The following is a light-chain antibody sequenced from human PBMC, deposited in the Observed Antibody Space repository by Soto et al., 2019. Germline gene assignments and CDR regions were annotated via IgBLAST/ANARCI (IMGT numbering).Light chain of an antibody. Sequence: EIVLAQCPAILSLSPGEXAXXTCRASQSIERKLGWYKKKPGKDHRLIIYNEFQRVGGVPARFSGSVYGTEFTITIRRMETEDFAVYYCQKRTTPTTFGGGTKVDIK. CDR1: QSIERK. J-gene: IGKJ4*01. CDR2: NEF. V-gene: IGKV3-11*01. CDR3: QKRTTPTT.